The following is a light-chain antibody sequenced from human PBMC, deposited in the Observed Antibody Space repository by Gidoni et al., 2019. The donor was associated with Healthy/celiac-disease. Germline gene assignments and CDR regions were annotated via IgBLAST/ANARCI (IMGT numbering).Light chain of an antibody. CDR3: QQLNSYLSS. J-gene: IGKJ2*03. CDR2: AAS. V-gene: IGKV1-9*01. CDR1: QGISSY. Sequence: DIQLTQSPSFLSASVGDRVTITCRASQGISSYLAWYQQKPGKAPKLLIYAASTLQSGVPSRFSGSGSGTECTLTISSLQPEDFATYYCQQLNSYLSSFGQGTKLEIK.